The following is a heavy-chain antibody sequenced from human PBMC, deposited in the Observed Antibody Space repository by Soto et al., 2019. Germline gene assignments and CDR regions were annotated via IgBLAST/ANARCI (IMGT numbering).Heavy chain of an antibody. V-gene: IGHV3-7*05. CDR2: IKQDGNEK. CDR3: ARSSSGYFDS. D-gene: IGHD3-22*01. J-gene: IGHJ4*02. Sequence: EVQLVESGGGLVQTGGSLRLSCTGSGFNLNIFWMSWVRQAPGKGLEWVANIKQDGNEKYYVQSVMGRFTVSRDNAKNSLFLQMNTLRAEDTAVYYCARSSSGYFDSWGQGTLVTVSS. CDR1: GFNLNIFW.